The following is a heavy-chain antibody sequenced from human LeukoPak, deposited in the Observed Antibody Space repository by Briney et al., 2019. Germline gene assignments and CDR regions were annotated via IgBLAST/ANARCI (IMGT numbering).Heavy chain of an antibody. CDR1: GGSISSGDYY. CDR2: IYYSGST. Sequence: KPSETLSLTCTVPGGSISSGDYYWSWIRQPPGKGLEWIGYIYYSGSTYYNPSLKSRVTISVDTSKNQFSLKLSSVTAADTAVYYCAREPDYYDSSGYYRDAFDIWGQGTMVTVSS. J-gene: IGHJ3*02. V-gene: IGHV4-30-4*08. CDR3: AREPDYYDSSGYYRDAFDI. D-gene: IGHD3-22*01.